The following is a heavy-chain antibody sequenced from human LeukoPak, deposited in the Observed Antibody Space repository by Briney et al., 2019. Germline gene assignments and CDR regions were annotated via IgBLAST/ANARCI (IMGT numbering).Heavy chain of an antibody. CDR3: AAASSGDWFDP. V-gene: IGHV4-59*02. J-gene: IGHJ5*02. Sequence: SETLSLTCTVSGGSVSSYYWSWIRQPPGKGLEWIGYIYYSGSTNYNPSLKSRVTISSDTSKNQFSLKLSSVTAADTAVYYCAAASSGDWFDPWGQGTLVTVSS. D-gene: IGHD3-10*01. CDR1: GGSVSSYY. CDR2: IYYSGST.